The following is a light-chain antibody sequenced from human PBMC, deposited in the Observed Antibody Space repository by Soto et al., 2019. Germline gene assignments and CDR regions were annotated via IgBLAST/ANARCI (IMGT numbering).Light chain of an antibody. V-gene: IGLV3-16*01. CDR2: KNS. CDR3: LSTDSSGTVGV. J-gene: IGLJ3*02. CDR1: ALPKKY. Sequence: SYELTQPPSVSVSLGQMARITCSGEALPKKYAYWYQQKPGQFPGVVVYKNSERPSGTPERFSGPVAGTILTLTIGGVQAEDEADYDCLSTDSSGTVGVFGGGTELTVL.